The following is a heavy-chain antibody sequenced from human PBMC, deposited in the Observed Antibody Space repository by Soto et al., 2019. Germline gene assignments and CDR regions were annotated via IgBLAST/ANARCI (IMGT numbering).Heavy chain of an antibody. J-gene: IGHJ5*02. CDR2: IYYSGST. CDR1: GGSISSGGYY. D-gene: IGHD6-13*01. CDR3: ARVKGAPYAAAGNILTRFDP. V-gene: IGHV4-31*03. Sequence: QVQLQESGPGLVKPSQTLSLTCTVSGGSISSGGYYWSWIRQHPGKGLEWIGYIYYSGSTYYNPSLKRRVTISVDTSKNQFSLKLSSVTAADTAVYYCARVKGAPYAAAGNILTRFDPWGQGTLVTVSS.